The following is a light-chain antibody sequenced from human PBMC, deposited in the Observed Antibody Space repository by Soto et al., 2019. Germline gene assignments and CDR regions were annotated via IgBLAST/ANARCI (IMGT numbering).Light chain of an antibody. J-gene: IGLJ1*01. CDR1: SSKIGSNS. Sequence: QSALTQPHSASGTPGQRVTISCSGSSSKIGSNSVHWFQQVPGTAPKPLIYSSNQRPSGVPERFSGSKSGTSASLAISGLQSEDEADYYCAAWDDSLNGHIFGTGTKVTVL. CDR3: AAWDDSLNGHI. V-gene: IGLV1-44*01. CDR2: SSN.